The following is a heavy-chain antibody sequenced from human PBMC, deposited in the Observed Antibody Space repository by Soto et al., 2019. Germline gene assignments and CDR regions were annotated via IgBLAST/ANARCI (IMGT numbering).Heavy chain of an antibody. J-gene: IGHJ4*02. CDR2: INHSGST. Sequence: PSETLSLTCAVYGGSFSGYYWSWIRQPPRKGLEWIGEINHSGSTNYNPSLKSRVTISVDTSKNQFSLKLSSVTAADTAVYYCARKVPQNPSNYEFWRGAYYFDYWGQGTLVTVSP. D-gene: IGHD3-3*01. CDR1: GGSFSGYY. CDR3: ARKVPQNPSNYEFWRGAYYFDY. V-gene: IGHV4-34*01.